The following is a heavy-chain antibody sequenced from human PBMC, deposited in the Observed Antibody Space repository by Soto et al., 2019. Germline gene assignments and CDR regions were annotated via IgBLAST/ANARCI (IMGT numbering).Heavy chain of an antibody. CDR3: ARGGVSTRTFDY. V-gene: IGHV5-51*03. D-gene: IGHD3-3*01. CDR1: GYHFAGYW. CDR2: IYPSDSDT. Sequence: PGESLKISRKGSGYHFAGYWIAWVRQMPGKGLELMGIIYPSDSDTRYRPSFQGQVTISADKSISSAYLQWSSLRASDTAMYYCARGGVSTRTFDYWGQGTPVTVSS. J-gene: IGHJ4*02.